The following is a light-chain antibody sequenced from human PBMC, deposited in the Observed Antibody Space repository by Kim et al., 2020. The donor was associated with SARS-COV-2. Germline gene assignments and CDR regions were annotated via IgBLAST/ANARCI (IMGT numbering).Light chain of an antibody. J-gene: IGLJ2*01. V-gene: IGLV3-19*01. CDR2: GKN. Sequence: VALGQTVRITCRGDNLRSYYATWYQQKQGQSPILVIYGKNNRPSGIPDRFSGSSSGNTASLTITGTQAGDEADYYCNSRDSNDNVVFGGGTQLTVL. CDR3: NSRDSNDNVV. CDR1: NLRSYY.